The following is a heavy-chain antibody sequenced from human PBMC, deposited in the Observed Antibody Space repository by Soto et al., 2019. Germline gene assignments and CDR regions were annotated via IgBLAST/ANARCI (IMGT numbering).Heavy chain of an antibody. Sequence: QVQLVQSGAEVKKPGSSVKVSCKASGGTFSSYAISWVRQAPGQGLEWMGGIIPIFGTANYAQKFQGRVMITADESTSTAYMELSSLRSEDTAVYYCARDRGTIFSGYGPPYYYYYGMDVWGQGTTVTVSS. CDR2: IIPIFGTA. V-gene: IGHV1-69*01. CDR3: ARDRGTIFSGYGPPYYYYYGMDV. D-gene: IGHD5-12*01. J-gene: IGHJ6*02. CDR1: GGTFSSYA.